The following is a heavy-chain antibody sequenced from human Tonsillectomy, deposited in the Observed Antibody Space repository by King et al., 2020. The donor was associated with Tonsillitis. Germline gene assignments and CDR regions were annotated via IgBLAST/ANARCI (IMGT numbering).Heavy chain of an antibody. CDR3: AKAGIGLSVWYCDL. Sequence: VQLVESGGGVVQPGRSLRLSCAASGFTFSNYGMHWVRQAPGKGLEWVALIAYDESYENYADSVKGRFTISRDNSKNTLYLEMNSLRVEDTAVYYCAKAGIGLSVWYCDLWGRGTLVTVSS. D-gene: IGHD3-16*01. J-gene: IGHJ2*01. CDR1: GFTFSNYG. V-gene: IGHV3-30*18. CDR2: IAYDESYE.